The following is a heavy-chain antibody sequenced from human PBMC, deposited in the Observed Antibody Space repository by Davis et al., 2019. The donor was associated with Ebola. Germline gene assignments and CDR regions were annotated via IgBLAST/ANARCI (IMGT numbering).Heavy chain of an antibody. J-gene: IGHJ5*01. V-gene: IGHV3-20*01. Sequence: GGSLRLSCAASGFTFDDYAMTWVRQTPGKGLEWLSGINWNGGSTGYADSVKGRFTISRDNARNILYLQMNSLRGEDAALYHCARVNAGTGYSRFDSWGQGTRVTVSS. CDR1: GFTFDDYA. CDR2: INWNGGST. CDR3: ARVNAGTGYSRFDS. D-gene: IGHD3/OR15-3a*01.